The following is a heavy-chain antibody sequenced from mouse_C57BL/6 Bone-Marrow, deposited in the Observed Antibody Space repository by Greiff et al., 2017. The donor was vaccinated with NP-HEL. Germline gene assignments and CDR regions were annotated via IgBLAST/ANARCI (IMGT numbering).Heavy chain of an antibody. Sequence: QVQLQQSGAELVKPGASVKLSCKASGYAFSSYWMNWVKQRPGKGLEWIGQIYPGDGDTNYNGKFKGKATLTADKSSSTAYMQLSSLTTEDSAVYFCASFPYYGYDGFAYWGQGTLVTVSA. V-gene: IGHV1-80*01. CDR2: IYPGDGDT. D-gene: IGHD2-9*01. CDR1: GYAFSSYW. J-gene: IGHJ3*01. CDR3: ASFPYYGYDGFAY.